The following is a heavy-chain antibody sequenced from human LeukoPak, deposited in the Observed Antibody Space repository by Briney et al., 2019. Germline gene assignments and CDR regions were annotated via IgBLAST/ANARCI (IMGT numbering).Heavy chain of an antibody. Sequence: GGSLRLSCAASRFTFNSYAMSWVRQAPGKGLEWVSVIGGSNGITFYVGSVKGRFTISRDNSKDTLYLQMNSLRAEDTAVYYCAREGTAMVTFDYWGQGTLVTVSS. J-gene: IGHJ4*02. D-gene: IGHD5-18*01. CDR1: RFTFNSYA. V-gene: IGHV3-23*01. CDR3: AREGTAMVTFDY. CDR2: IGGSNGIT.